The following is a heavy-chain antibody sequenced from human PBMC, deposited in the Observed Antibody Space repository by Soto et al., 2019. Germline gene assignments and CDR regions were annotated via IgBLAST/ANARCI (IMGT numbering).Heavy chain of an antibody. V-gene: IGHV4-4*02. D-gene: IGHD6-19*01. CDR2: IYHSGST. Sequence: QVQLQESGPGLVKPSGTLSLTCAVSGASISNGFWWSWVRQPPGKGLEWIGEIYHSGSTNHNQSLKSRVTISLDKSNNQLSLRLTSVTAADTDVYYCAASSGSWRLDYWGQGTLVTVSS. CDR3: AASSGSWRLDY. CDR1: GASISNGFW. J-gene: IGHJ4*02.